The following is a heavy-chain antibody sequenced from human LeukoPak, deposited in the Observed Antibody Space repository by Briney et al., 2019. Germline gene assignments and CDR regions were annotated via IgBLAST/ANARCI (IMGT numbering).Heavy chain of an antibody. CDR3: ARVEYSSSSRGYYYYYMDV. V-gene: IGHV3-53*01. Sequence: PGGSLRLSCAAPGFTVSSNYMSWVRQAPGKGLEWVSVIYSGGSTYYADSVKGRFTISRDNSKNTLYLQMNSLRAEDTAVYYCARVEYSSSSRGYYYYYMDVWGKGTTVTVSS. CDR1: GFTVSSNY. CDR2: IYSGGST. D-gene: IGHD6-6*01. J-gene: IGHJ6*03.